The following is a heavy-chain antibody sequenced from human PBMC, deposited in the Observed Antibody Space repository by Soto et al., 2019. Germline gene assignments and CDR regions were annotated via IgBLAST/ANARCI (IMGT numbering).Heavy chain of an antibody. J-gene: IGHJ4*02. V-gene: IGHV3-20*04. CDR2: MNWNGGKK. CDR3: AGATQSYYDTSGYYSYVH. D-gene: IGHD3-22*01. CDR1: GFTFCRYG. Sequence: GFLRLSCAASGFTFCRYGVHWFRQALGKGLEWVAGMNWNGGKKGYADSVKGLFTISRDNAKSSLYLQMNNLRAEDTAFYFCAGATQSYYDTSGYYSYVHWGQGAQVTVSS.